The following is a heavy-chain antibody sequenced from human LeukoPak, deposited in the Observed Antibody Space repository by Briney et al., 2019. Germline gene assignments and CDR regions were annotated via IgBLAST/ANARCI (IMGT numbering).Heavy chain of an antibody. CDR2: IYPSDSDT. CDR3: ARHSSWSSVTTPFDY. CDR1: GYSFSIYW. Sequence: GESLKISCKASGYSFSIYWIGWVRQMPGKGLEWMGIIYPSDSDTRYSPSFQGQVTISADKSVNTAYLQWSSLKASDTAMYYCARHSSWSSVTTPFDYRGQGTLVTVSS. D-gene: IGHD4-17*01. J-gene: IGHJ4*02. V-gene: IGHV5-51*01.